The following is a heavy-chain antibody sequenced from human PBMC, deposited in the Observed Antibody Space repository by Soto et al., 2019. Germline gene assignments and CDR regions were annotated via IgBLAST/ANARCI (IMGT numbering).Heavy chain of an antibody. CDR3: ARDLDRARLGDIVGGPAAQGPLYYGMDV. CDR1: GYTFTSYY. CDR2: INPSGGST. V-gene: IGHV1-46*01. D-gene: IGHD2-2*01. J-gene: IGHJ6*02. Sequence: QVQLVQSGAEVKKPGASVTVSCKASGYTFTSYYMHWGRQAPGQGLEWMGIINPSGGSTSYAQKCQDRVAMTRDTSTSTVYMELSSLRYEDTAVYYCARDLDRARLGDIVGGPAAQGPLYYGMDVWGHGTTVTVSS.